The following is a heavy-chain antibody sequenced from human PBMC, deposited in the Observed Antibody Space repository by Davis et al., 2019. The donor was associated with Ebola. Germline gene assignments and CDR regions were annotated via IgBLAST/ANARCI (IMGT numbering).Heavy chain of an antibody. CDR1: GFTFRWYW. CDR2: INSDGRIT. CDR3: AKEGSRAFDV. Sequence: GESLKISCAASGFTFRWYWMYWVRQAPGKGLVWVSRINSDGRITNYADSVSGRFTISRDNAKNTLYLQMNSLRAEDTAVYYCAKEGSRAFDVWGQGTMVTVSS. V-gene: IGHV3-74*01. J-gene: IGHJ3*01.